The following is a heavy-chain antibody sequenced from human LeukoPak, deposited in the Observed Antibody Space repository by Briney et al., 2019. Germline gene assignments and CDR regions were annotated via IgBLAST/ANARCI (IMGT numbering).Heavy chain of an antibody. CDR2: IWYDGSNK. Sequence: GGSLRLSCAASGFTFSSYGMHWVRQAPGKGLEWVAVIWYDGSNKYYADSVKGRFTISRDNSKNTLYLQVNSLRAEDTAVYYCARGIIAVADYYYGMDVWGQGTTVTVSS. CDR3: ARGIIAVADYYYGMDV. D-gene: IGHD6-19*01. CDR1: GFTFSSYG. J-gene: IGHJ6*02. V-gene: IGHV3-33*01.